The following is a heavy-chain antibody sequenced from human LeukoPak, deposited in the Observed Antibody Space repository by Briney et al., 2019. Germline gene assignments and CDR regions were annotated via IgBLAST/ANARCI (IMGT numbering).Heavy chain of an antibody. J-gene: IGHJ4*02. V-gene: IGHV3-23*01. CDR3: AKTTATANPFDY. CDR2: ISAGDDST. D-gene: IGHD6-13*01. CDR1: GFTFNSYA. Sequence: GGSLRLSCAASGFTFNSYAMGWVRQAPGKGLEWDSTISAGDDSTYYADSVKGRFTISRDISKNTLYLQMNSLRAEDTAVYYCAKTTATANPFDYWGQGTLVTVSS.